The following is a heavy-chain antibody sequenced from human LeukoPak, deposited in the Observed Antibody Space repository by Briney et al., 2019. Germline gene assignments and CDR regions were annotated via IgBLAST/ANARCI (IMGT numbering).Heavy chain of an antibody. J-gene: IGHJ4*02. CDR2: ISAYNGNT. D-gene: IGHD3-22*01. CDR3: ARSYYYDSSGYYYNYFDY. Sequence: ASVKASCKASGYTFTSYGISWVRQAPGQGLEWMGWISAYNGNTNYAQNLQGRVTMTADTSTSTAYMGLRSLRSDDTAVYYCARSYYYDSSGYYYNYFDYWGQGTLVTVSS. CDR1: GYTFTSYG. V-gene: IGHV1-18*01.